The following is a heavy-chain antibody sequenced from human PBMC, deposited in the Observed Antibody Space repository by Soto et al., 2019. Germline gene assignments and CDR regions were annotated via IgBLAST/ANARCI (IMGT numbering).Heavy chain of an antibody. CDR3: ARDRGGGGFSH. D-gene: IGHD3-10*01. J-gene: IGHJ4*02. CDR2: ITVGSSPI. V-gene: IGHV3-48*01. Sequence: EVQLVESGGDLVQPGGSLRLSCAASGFTFNDYSMHWVRQAPGKGLEWLSYITVGSSPIYYADSVKGRFTISRDNAKNSLFLQRARLSAEDTAVYYCARDRGGGGFSHWGQGTLVTVSS. CDR1: GFTFNDYS.